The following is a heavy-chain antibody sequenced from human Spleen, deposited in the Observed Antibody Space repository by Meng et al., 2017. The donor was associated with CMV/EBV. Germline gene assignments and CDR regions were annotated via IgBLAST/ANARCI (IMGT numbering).Heavy chain of an antibody. Sequence: KISCKASGYTFTSYDINWVRQATGQGLEWMGWTNPKNGNTGYAQSFQGRVTMTWDTSTSTAYMELSSLTSDDTAVYYCARRRNWFDSWGQGTLVTVSS. J-gene: IGHJ5*01. CDR1: GYTFTSYD. V-gene: IGHV1-8*01. CDR3: ARRRNWFDS. CDR2: TNPKNGNT.